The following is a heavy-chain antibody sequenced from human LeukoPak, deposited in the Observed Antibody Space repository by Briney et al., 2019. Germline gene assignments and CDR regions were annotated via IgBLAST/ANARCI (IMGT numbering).Heavy chain of an antibody. J-gene: IGHJ5*02. D-gene: IGHD2-2*01. CDR1: GGTFSSYA. CDR3: ASKYCSSTSCYELSNWFDP. CDR2: IIPIFGTA. Sequence: GSSVKVSCKASGGTFSSYAISWVRQAPGQGLEWTGGIIPIFGTANYAQKFQGRVTITADKSTSTAYMELSSLRSEDTAVYYCASKYCSSTSCYELSNWFDPWGQGTLVTVSS. V-gene: IGHV1-69*06.